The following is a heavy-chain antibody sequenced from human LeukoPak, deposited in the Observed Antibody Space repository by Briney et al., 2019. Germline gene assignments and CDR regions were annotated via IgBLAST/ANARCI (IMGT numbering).Heavy chain of an antibody. CDR1: GFTFSSYG. D-gene: IGHD6-13*01. J-gene: IGHJ4*02. CDR3: AKAPTGIAAAVPFDY. V-gene: IGHV3-30*18. Sequence: PGRSLRLSCAASGFTFSSYGMHWVRQAPGKGLEWVAVISYDGSNKYYADSVKGRFTISRDNSKNTLYLQMNSLRAEDTAAYYCAKAPTGIAAAVPFDYWGQGTLVTVSS. CDR2: ISYDGSNK.